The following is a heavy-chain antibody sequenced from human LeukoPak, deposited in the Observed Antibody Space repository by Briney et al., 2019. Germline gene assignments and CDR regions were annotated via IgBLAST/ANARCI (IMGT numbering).Heavy chain of an antibody. CDR2: IKQDGSAK. J-gene: IGHJ4*02. CDR3: ARHKITMVRGVMDY. CDR1: GFTFSSYW. V-gene: IGHV3-7*01. D-gene: IGHD3-10*01. Sequence: GGSLRLSCAASGFTFSSYWMSWARQAPGKGLEWVANIKQDGSAKYYVDSVKGRFTISRDNAKNSLYLQMNSLRAEDTAVYYCARHKITMVRGVMDYWGQGTLVTVSS.